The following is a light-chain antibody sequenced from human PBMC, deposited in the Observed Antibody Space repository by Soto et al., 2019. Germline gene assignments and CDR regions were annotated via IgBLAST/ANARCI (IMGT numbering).Light chain of an antibody. CDR3: ASWEGSRSGWV. CDR2: RNN. J-gene: IGLJ3*02. Sequence: QSVLTQPPSASGTPVQRVTISCSGSTSNIGSKYVYWYQQLPGTAPKLLIYRNNQRPSGVPDRFSGSKSGTSASLAISGLRSEDDADYYCASWEGSRSGWVFGGGTKLTVL. V-gene: IGLV1-47*01. CDR1: TSNIGSKY.